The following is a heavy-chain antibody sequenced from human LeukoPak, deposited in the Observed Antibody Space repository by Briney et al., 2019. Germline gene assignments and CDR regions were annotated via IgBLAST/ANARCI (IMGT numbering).Heavy chain of an antibody. J-gene: IGHJ4*02. V-gene: IGHV4-34*01. CDR3: ASIRGLRSYFDY. CDR1: GGSFSGYY. CDR2: INHSGST. Sequence: SETLSLTCAVYGGSFSGYYWSWIRQPPGKGLEWIGEINHSGSTNYNPSLKSRVTISVDTSKNQFSLKLSSVTAADTAVYYCASIRGLRSYFDYWGQGTLVTVSS. D-gene: IGHD5-12*01.